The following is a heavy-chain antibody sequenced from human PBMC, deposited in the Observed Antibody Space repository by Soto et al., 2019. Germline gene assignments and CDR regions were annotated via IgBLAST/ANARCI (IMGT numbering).Heavy chain of an antibody. Sequence: SETLSLTCTVSGGSISSCGYYWSWIRHHPGKGLDWIGYIYYSGSTYYNPSLKSRVTISVDTSKNQFSLKLSSVTAADTAVYYCARDSYGITMVRGVEGAMDVWGQGTTVTVSS. J-gene: IGHJ6*02. V-gene: IGHV4-31*03. CDR2: IYYSGST. CDR3: ARDSYGITMVRGVEGAMDV. CDR1: GGSISSCGYY. D-gene: IGHD3-10*01.